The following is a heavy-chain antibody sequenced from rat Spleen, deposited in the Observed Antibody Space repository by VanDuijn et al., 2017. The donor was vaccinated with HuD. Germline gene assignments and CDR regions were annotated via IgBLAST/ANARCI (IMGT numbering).Heavy chain of an antibody. V-gene: IGHV5-20*01. D-gene: IGHD3-8*01. CDR2: ISYDVRST. Sequence: EVQLVESGGGLVQPGRSMKLSCAASGFTFSNYDMAWVRQAPTKGLEWVASISYDVRSTYYRDSVKGRFTISRDNAKSTLHLQMDSLRSEDTATYYCTTDWASPYFDYWGQGVMVTVSS. CDR3: TTDWASPYFDY. J-gene: IGHJ2*01. CDR1: GFTFSNYD.